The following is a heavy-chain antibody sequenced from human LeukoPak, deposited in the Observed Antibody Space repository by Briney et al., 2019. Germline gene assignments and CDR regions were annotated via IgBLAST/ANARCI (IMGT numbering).Heavy chain of an antibody. CDR2: VYYSGSA. Sequence: PSETLSLTCTASGCSFGTDYWHWIRQPPGKGLEWIGYVYYSGSANYNPSLKSRVTISVDTSKNQFCLKLTSVTAADTAVYYCASGPHELDYWGQGTRVTVSS. D-gene: IGHD1-26*01. CDR1: GCSFGTDY. J-gene: IGHJ4*02. V-gene: IGHV4-59*01. CDR3: ASGPHELDY.